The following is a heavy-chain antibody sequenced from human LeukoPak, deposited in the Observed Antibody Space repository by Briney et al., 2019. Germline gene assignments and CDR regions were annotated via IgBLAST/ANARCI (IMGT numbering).Heavy chain of an antibody. J-gene: IGHJ3*02. CDR1: GFTVSSNY. Sequence: PGGSLRLSCAASGFTVSSNYVSWVRQAPGKGLEWVSVIYSGGSTYYADSVKGRFTISRDNSKNTLYLQMNSLRAEDTAVYYCAREPYHDILTGRYDAFDIWGQGTMVTVSS. CDR2: IYSGGST. CDR3: AREPYHDILTGRYDAFDI. V-gene: IGHV3-53*01. D-gene: IGHD3-9*01.